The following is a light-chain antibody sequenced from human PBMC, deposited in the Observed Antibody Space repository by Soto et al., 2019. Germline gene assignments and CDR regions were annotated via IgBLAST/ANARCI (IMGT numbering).Light chain of an antibody. CDR1: QSILYSSNNKNY. CDR3: HQYYSTPPA. V-gene: IGKV4-1*01. Sequence: DIVMTQSPDSLAVSLGERATINCKSSQSILYSSNNKNYLAWYQQRPGQPPKLLIHWASTRESGVPDRFSGSGSGTDFTLTISSLQAEDVAVYYCHQYYSTPPAFGQGTKVEIK. CDR2: WAS. J-gene: IGKJ1*01.